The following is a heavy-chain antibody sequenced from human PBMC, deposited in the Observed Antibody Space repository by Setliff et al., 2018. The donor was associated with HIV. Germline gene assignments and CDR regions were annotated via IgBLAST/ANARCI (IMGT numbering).Heavy chain of an antibody. CDR2: IYYSGST. CDR3: ARAPGAYYYDSNGYPIGIRFDY. Sequence: SETLSLTCTVSGGSISSSSYYWGWIRQPPGKGLEWIGSIYYSGSTYYNPSLKSRVTISVDTSKNQFSLKLSSVTAADTAVYYCARAPGAYYYDSNGYPIGIRFDYWGQGTLVTVSS. D-gene: IGHD3-22*01. CDR1: GGSISSSSYY. V-gene: IGHV4-39*01. J-gene: IGHJ4*02.